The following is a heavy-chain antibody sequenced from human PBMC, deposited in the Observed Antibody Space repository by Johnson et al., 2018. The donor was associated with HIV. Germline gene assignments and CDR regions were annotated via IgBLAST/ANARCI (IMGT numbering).Heavy chain of an antibody. CDR3: AREGPRITIFGVVTPSAFDI. D-gene: IGHD3-3*01. V-gene: IGHV3-20*04. CDR1: GFTFDDYG. Sequence: VQLVESGGGLVKPGGSLRLSCAASGFTFDDYGMSWVRQAPGKGLEWVSGINWNGGSTGYADSVKGRFTISRDHAKKSLFLQMNSLRVEDTAFYYCAREGPRITIFGVVTPSAFDIWGQGTMVTVSS. CDR2: INWNGGST. J-gene: IGHJ3*02.